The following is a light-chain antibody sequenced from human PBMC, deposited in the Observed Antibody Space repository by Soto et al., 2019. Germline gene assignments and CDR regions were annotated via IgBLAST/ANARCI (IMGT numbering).Light chain of an antibody. V-gene: IGKV1-5*03. Sequence: DIQMTQSPSTLSASVGDRVTITCRASQSIDTWLAWYQQKPGKAPQVLINQASTLESGVPSRFSGSGSGTEFTLTITSLPRDASATYSCQHYNSYPYTFGQGTKVDIK. J-gene: IGKJ2*01. CDR2: QAS. CDR1: QSIDTW. CDR3: QHYNSYPYT.